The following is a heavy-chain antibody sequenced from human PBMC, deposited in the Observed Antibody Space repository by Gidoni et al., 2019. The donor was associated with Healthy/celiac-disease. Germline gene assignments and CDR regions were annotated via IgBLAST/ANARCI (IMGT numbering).Heavy chain of an antibody. J-gene: IGHJ6*02. CDR2: IYYSGST. Sequence: QLQLQESGPGLVQPSETLSLTCTVSGGSICCISHYWGWIRPPPGKGLEWIGSIYYSGSTYYNPSLKSRVTISEDTAKNQFSLKLSSVTAADTAVYYCSGGYCSGGSCYKYYYGMDVWGQGTTVTVSS. V-gene: IGHV4-39*01. CDR1: GGSICCISHY. CDR3: SGGYCSGGSCYKYYYGMDV. D-gene: IGHD2-15*01.